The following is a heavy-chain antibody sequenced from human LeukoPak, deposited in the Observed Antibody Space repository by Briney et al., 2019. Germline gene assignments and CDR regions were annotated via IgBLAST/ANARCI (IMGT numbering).Heavy chain of an antibody. CDR2: ISYDESNK. V-gene: IGHV3-30-3*01. CDR1: GFTFSSYT. CDR3: ARVDPDFY. J-gene: IGHJ4*02. D-gene: IGHD3/OR15-3a*01. Sequence: GGSLRLSCAASGFTFSSYTMHWVRQAPGKGLEWVAVISYDESNKYYADSVKGRFTISRDNSKNTLYLQMNSLRTEDTAVYYCARVDPDFYWGQGTLVTVSS.